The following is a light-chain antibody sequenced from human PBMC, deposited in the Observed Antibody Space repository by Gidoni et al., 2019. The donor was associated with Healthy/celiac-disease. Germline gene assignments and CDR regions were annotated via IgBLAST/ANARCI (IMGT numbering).Light chain of an antibody. J-gene: IGKJ4*01. CDR3: QQSYSTFALT. CDR2: AAS. Sequence: DIQTSQSPSSLSASVGDRVTITCRVSQSISSYLNWYQQKPGKAPKLLIYAASSLQSGVPSRFSGSGSGTDFTLTISSLQPEDFATYYCQQSYSTFALTFGGGTKVEIK. CDR1: QSISSY. V-gene: IGKV1-39*01.